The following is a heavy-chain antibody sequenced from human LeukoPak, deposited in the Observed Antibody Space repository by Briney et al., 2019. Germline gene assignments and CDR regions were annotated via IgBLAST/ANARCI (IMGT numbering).Heavy chain of an antibody. CDR1: GYSISSGYY. CDR2: IYHSGST. V-gene: IGHV4-38-2*02. Sequence: SETLSLTCTVSGYSISSGYYWGWIRQPPGKGLEWIGSIYHSGSTYYNPSLKSRVTISVDTSKNQFSLKLSSVTAADTAVYYCARAPRSREFDYWGQGTLVTVSS. D-gene: IGHD5/OR15-5a*01. J-gene: IGHJ4*02. CDR3: ARAPRSREFDY.